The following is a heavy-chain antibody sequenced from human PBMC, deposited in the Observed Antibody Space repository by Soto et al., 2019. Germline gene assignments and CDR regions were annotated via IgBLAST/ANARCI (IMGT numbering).Heavy chain of an antibody. J-gene: IGHJ6*02. CDR3: ARHLRGYCSGGSCYYAENGMDV. CDR2: IKQDGSEK. D-gene: IGHD2-15*01. Sequence: PGGSLRLSCAASGFTFSSYWMSWVRQAPGKGLEWVANIKQDGSEKYYVDSVKGRFTISRDNAKNSLYLQMNSLRPEDTAVYYCARHLRGYCSGGSCYYAENGMDVWGQCTAVTVSS. CDR1: GFTFSSYW. V-gene: IGHV3-7*01.